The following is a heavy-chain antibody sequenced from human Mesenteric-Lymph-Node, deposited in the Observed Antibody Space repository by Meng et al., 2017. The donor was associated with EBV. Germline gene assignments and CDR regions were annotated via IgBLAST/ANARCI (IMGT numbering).Heavy chain of an antibody. V-gene: IGHV4-34*12. CDR1: GDPFSAYY. J-gene: IGHJ4*02. Sequence: QLQPQQGGAGLLKPSETLSPTCDVYGDPFSAYYWRWIRQPPGRGLEWIGDVIHSGNTSYSPSLKSRVTISVDTSKRQFSLKLRSMTAADTAVYYCATGWGKANYWGQGTLVTVSS. CDR2: VIHSGNT. CDR3: ATGWGKANY. D-gene: IGHD3-16*01.